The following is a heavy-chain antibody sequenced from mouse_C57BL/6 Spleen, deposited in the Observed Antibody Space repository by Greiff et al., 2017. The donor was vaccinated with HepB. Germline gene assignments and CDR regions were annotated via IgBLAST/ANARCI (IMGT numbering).Heavy chain of an antibody. D-gene: IGHD2-2*01. CDR2: IYPGDGDT. CDR3: ARLMVTTGFAY. J-gene: IGHJ3*01. CDR1: GYAFSSYW. Sequence: VQLQESGAELVKPGASVKISCKASGYAFSSYWMNWVKKRPGKGLEWIGQIYPGDGDTNYNGKFKGKATLTADKSSSTAYMQLSSLTSEDSAVYFCARLMVTTGFAYWGQGTLVTVSA. V-gene: IGHV1-80*01.